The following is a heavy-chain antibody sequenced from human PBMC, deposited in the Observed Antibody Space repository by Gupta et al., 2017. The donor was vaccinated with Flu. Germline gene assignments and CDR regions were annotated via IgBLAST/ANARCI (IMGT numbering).Heavy chain of an antibody. J-gene: IGHJ3*02. Sequence: GGSFSGYYWSWIRQPPGKGLEWIGEINHSGSTNYNPSLKSRVTISVDTSKNQFSLKLSSVTAADTAVYYCARSDSGSYQGAFDIWGQGTMVTVSS. D-gene: IGHD1-26*01. V-gene: IGHV4-34*01. CDR2: INHSGST. CDR3: ARSDSGSYQGAFDI. CDR1: GGSFSGYY.